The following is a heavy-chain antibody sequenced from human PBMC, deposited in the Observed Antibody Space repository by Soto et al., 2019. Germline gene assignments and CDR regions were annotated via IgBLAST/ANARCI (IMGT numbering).Heavy chain of an antibody. J-gene: IGHJ3*02. Sequence: EEHLVESGGALVQPGRSLRLSCAASGFTFDDYAMHWVRQAPGKGLEWVSCITWDGVNVAYADSIKGRFTISRDNAKNSLFVQMDSLRDEDTASDYCTRGYCTVGCCAYDILGQGTMVTVSS. CDR1: GFTFDDYA. D-gene: IGHD2-15*01. CDR3: TRGYCTVGCCAYDI. V-gene: IGHV3-9*01. CDR2: ITWDGVNV.